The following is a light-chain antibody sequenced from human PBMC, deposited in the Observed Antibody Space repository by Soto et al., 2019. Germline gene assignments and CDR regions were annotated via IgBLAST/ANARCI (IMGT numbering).Light chain of an antibody. CDR3: SSYGASSTL. V-gene: IGLV2-14*03. J-gene: IGLJ3*02. CDR1: SSDIGSYNY. CDR2: DVS. Sequence: QSVLTQPASLSGSPGQPITISCTGTSSDIGSYNYVSWYQQHPGKAPKLMIFDVSYRPSGISDRFSGSKSGNTASLTISGLQPDDEADYYCSSYGASSTLFGGGTKVTVL.